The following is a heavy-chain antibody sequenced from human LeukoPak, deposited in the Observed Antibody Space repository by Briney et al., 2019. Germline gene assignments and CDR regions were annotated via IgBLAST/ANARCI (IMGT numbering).Heavy chain of an antibody. V-gene: IGHV3-21*01. CDR2: ISSSSSYI. J-gene: IGHJ5*02. Sequence: GGSLRLSCAASGFTFSSYSMNWVRQAPGKGLEWVSSISSSSSYIYYADSVKGRFTISRDNAKNSLCLQMNSLRAEDTAVYYCARLGYCSSTSCPQHVGWFDPWGQGTLVTVSS. CDR1: GFTFSSYS. D-gene: IGHD2-2*01. CDR3: ARLGYCSSTSCPQHVGWFDP.